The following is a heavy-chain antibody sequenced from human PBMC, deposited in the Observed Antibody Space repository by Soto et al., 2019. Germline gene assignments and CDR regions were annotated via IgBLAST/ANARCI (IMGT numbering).Heavy chain of an antibody. CDR2: ISAITNYK. V-gene: IGHV3-21*02. J-gene: IGHJ4*02. Sequence: EVQLVESGGGLVKPGGSLRLSCAGSGLTLSSYGMSWVRQAPGKGLEWVSSISAITNYKYSADSLKGRFTISRDNAKNSLYLQMNSLRAEDTAVYYCAGGSRYTSGYYDFEYWGQGTLVTVSS. CDR3: AGGSRYTSGYYDFEY. D-gene: IGHD3-22*01. CDR1: GLTLSSYG.